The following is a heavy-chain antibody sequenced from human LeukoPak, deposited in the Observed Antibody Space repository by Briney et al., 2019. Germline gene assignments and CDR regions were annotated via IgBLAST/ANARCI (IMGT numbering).Heavy chain of an antibody. CDR2: IYYSGST. V-gene: IGHV4-59*01. D-gene: IGHD3-10*01. CDR3: ARDHFTMVRGSNYMDV. J-gene: IGHJ6*03. CDR1: GGSISSYY. Sequence: PSGTLSLTCTVSGGSISSYYWSWIRQPPGKGLEWIGYIYYSGSTNYNPSLKSRVTISVDTSKNQFSLKLSSVTAADTAVYYCARDHFTMVRGSNYMDVWGKGTTVTVSS.